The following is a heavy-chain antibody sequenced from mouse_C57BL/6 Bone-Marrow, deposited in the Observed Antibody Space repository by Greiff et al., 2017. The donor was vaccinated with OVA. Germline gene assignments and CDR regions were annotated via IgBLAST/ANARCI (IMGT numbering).Heavy chain of an antibody. Sequence: EVKLQESGGGLVKPGGSLKLSCAASGFTFSSYAMSWVRQTPEKRLEWVATISDGGSYTYYPDNVKGRFTISRDNAKNNLYLQMSHLKSEDTAMYYCASHSNYDAMDYGGQGTSVTVSA. CDR1: GFTFSSYA. J-gene: IGHJ4*01. CDR2: ISDGGSYT. V-gene: IGHV5-4*03. D-gene: IGHD2-5*01. CDR3: ASHSNYDAMDY.